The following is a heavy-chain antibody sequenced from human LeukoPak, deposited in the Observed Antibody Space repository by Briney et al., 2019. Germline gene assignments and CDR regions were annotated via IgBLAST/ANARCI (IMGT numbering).Heavy chain of an antibody. CDR2: ITGDGGST. CDR1: GFTFSSYA. J-gene: IGHJ4*02. V-gene: IGHV3-23*01. D-gene: IGHD3-22*01. Sequence: GGSLRLSCAASGFTFSSYAMNWVRQAPGKGLEWVSSITGDGGSTYYADSVKGRFTISRDNSRKTLYLQMNSLRAEDTAVYYCAKASSGYYYFDYWGQGTLVTVPS. CDR3: AKASSGYYYFDY.